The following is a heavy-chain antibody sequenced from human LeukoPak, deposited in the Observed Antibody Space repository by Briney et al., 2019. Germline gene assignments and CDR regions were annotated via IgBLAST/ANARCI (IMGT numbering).Heavy chain of an antibody. J-gene: IGHJ6*02. Sequence: SETLSLTCTVSGGSISSSSFYWGWIRQPPGKGLEWIGSISYSGSTYYNPSLKSRVTISVDTSNNQFSLKLSSVTAADTAVYYCARATTAYYYGMDVWGQGTTVTVSS. CDR2: ISYSGST. V-gene: IGHV4-39*01. CDR3: ARATTAYYYGMDV. D-gene: IGHD4-17*01. CDR1: GGSISSSSFY.